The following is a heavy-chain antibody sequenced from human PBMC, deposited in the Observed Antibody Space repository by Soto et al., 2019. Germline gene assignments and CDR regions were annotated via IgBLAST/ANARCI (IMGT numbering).Heavy chain of an antibody. Sequence: SETLSLTCTVSGGSISSYYWSWIRQPPGKGLEWIGYIYYSGSTNYNPSLKSRVTISVDTSKNQFSLKLSSVTAADTAVYYCARVLAYCGGDCYSDLNYYFDYWGQGTLVTAPQ. V-gene: IGHV4-59*01. CDR3: ARVLAYCGGDCYSDLNYYFDY. D-gene: IGHD2-21*02. J-gene: IGHJ4*02. CDR2: IYYSGST. CDR1: GGSISSYY.